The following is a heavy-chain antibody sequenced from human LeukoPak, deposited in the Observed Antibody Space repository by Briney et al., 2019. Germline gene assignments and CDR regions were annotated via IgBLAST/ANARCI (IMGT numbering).Heavy chain of an antibody. CDR3: TRVNNVDFSEYWFEFDH. D-gene: IGHD3-22*01. CDR2: IKTKKNAYAT. J-gene: IGHJ4*02. V-gene: IGHV3-73*01. Sequence: GGSLRLSCAASGFSFSDPALHWVRQASGKGPEWLGRIKTKKNAYATPYAASVDGRFTISRADSKNTGYLQMSSLKTDDTVVYYCTRVNNVDFSEYWFEFDHWGMGTLVTVSS. CDR1: GFSFSDPA.